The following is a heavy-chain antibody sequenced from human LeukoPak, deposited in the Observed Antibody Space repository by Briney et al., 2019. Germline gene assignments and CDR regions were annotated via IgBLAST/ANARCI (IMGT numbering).Heavy chain of an antibody. V-gene: IGHV1-18*01. CDR1: GYTFTSYG. D-gene: IGHD3-22*01. CDR3: ARGAAPNYYDSSGYGGSGYDY. CDR2: ISAYNGNT. J-gene: IGHJ4*02. Sequence: ASVKVSCKASGYTFTSYGISWVRQAPGQGLEWMGWISAYNGNTNYAQKLQGRVTMTTDTSTSTAYMELRSLRSDDTAVYYCARGAAPNYYDSSGYGGSGYDYWGQGTLVTVSS.